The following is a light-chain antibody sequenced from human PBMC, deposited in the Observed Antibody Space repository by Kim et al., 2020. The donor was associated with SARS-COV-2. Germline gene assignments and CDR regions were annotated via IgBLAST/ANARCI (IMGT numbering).Light chain of an antibody. CDR3: CSYAGNNNLV. CDR2: EVT. J-gene: IGLJ3*02. V-gene: IGLV2-8*01. Sequence: GHRRTVSCTGTKNDIGVFNDDYRYQQHPGRAPQLMIYEVTKRPSGVPDRFSGSKSGNTASLTVSGLQADDEADYYCCSYAGNNNLVFGGGTQLTVL. CDR1: KNDIGVFND.